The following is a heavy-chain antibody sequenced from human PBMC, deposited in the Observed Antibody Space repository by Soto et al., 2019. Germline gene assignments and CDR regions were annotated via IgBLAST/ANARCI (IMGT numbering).Heavy chain of an antibody. Sequence: GASVKVSCKASGYTFTSYGISWVRQAPGQGLEWMGWISANNGNTDYAQKLQDRVTMTGNTSITTAYMELSSPRSEDTAVYYCVRGRVMITFGVVIVIDYWGQGSPVTVSS. V-gene: IGHV1-18*01. CDR3: VRGRVMITFGVVIVIDY. CDR2: ISANNGNT. J-gene: IGHJ4*01. CDR1: GYTFTSYG. D-gene: IGHD3-16*02.